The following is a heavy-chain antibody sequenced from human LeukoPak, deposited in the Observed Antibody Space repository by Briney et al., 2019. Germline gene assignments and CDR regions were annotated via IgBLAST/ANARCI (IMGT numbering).Heavy chain of an antibody. CDR3: ARVRRYSGSYLYDY. V-gene: IGHV3-21*01. CDR2: ISSSSSYI. D-gene: IGHD1-26*01. J-gene: IGHJ4*02. Sequence: PGGSLRLSCAASGFTFSSYSMNWVRQAPGKGLEWVSSISSSSSYIYYADSVKGRFTISRDNAKNSLYLQMDSLRAEDTGVYYCARVRRYSGSYLYDYWGQGTLVTVSS. CDR1: GFTFSSYS.